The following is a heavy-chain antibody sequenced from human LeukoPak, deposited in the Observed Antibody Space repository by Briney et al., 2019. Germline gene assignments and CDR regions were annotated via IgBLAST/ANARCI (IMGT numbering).Heavy chain of an antibody. Sequence: SETLSLTCTVSGGSISSYYWSWIRQPPGKGLEWIGYIYYSGSTNYNPSLKSRVTISVDTSKNQFSLKLSSVTAADTAVYYCARPLGSYEAFDIWGQGTMVTVSS. J-gene: IGHJ3*02. CDR1: GGSISSYY. CDR3: ARPLGSYEAFDI. CDR2: IYYSGST. D-gene: IGHD1-26*01. V-gene: IGHV4-59*08.